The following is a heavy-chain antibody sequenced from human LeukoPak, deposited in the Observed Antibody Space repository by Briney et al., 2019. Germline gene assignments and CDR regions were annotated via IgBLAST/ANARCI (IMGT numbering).Heavy chain of an antibody. CDR2: ISSSSSTI. V-gene: IGHV3-48*04. CDR1: GFTFSSYS. CDR3: AKDRLDSSPYYFDY. Sequence: PGGSLRLSCAASGFTFSSYSMNWVRQAPGKGLEWVSYISSSSSTIYYADSVKGRFTISRDNAKNSLYLQMNSLRADDTAVYYCAKDRLDSSPYYFDYWGQGTLVTVSS. D-gene: IGHD6-19*01. J-gene: IGHJ4*02.